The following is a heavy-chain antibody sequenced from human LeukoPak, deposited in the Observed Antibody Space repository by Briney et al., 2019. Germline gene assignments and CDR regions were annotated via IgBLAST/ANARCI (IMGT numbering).Heavy chain of an antibody. CDR2: ISSSSSTI. V-gene: IGHV3-48*01. CDR3: AKKGGYSVQLWLRYYFDY. D-gene: IGHD5-18*01. Sequence: GGSLRLSCAASGFTLSNYDINWVRQAPGKGLEWVSFISSSSSTIYYADSVKGRFTISRDNSKNTLYLQMNSLRAEDTAVYYCAKKGGYSVQLWLRYYFDYWGQGTLVTVSS. J-gene: IGHJ4*02. CDR1: GFTLSNYD.